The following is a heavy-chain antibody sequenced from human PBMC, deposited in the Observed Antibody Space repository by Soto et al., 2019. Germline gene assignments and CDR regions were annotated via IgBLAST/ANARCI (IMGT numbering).Heavy chain of an antibody. CDR2: ISYDGSNK. CDR1: GFTFSSYG. Sequence: QVQLVESGGGVVQPGRSLRLSCAASGFTFSSYGMHWVRQAPGKGLEWVAVISYDGSNKYYADSVKGRFTISRDNSKNTLYLQMNSLRAEDTAVYYCAKGAYYYGMDVWGQGTTGTVSS. V-gene: IGHV3-30*18. J-gene: IGHJ6*02. CDR3: AKGAYYYGMDV.